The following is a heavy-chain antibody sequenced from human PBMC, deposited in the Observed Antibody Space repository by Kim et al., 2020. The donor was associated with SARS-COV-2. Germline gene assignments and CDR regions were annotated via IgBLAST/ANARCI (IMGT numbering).Heavy chain of an antibody. CDR1: GYSFTSYW. CDR3: ARLARRDDYVWGSYPGGGSGRYFDY. CDR2: IYPGDSDT. Sequence: GESLKISCKGSGYSFTSYWIGWVRQMPGKGLEWMGIIYPGDSDTRYSPSFQGQVTISADKSISTAYLQWSSLKASDTAMYYCARLARRDDYVWGSYPGGGSGRYFDYWGQGTLVTVSS. D-gene: IGHD3-16*02. V-gene: IGHV5-51*01. J-gene: IGHJ4*02.